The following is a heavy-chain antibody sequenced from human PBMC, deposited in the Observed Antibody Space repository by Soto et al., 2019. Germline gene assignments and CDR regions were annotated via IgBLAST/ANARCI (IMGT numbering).Heavy chain of an antibody. CDR3: ARDTHYDIWSGYPYYYAMDV. CDR2: ISNSGST. D-gene: IGHD3-3*01. CDR1: GGSVGSGSYY. J-gene: IGHJ6*02. Sequence: QVQLQESGPGPVKPSETLSLICTVSGGSVGSGSYYWSWIRQPPGKGLEWIGCISNSGSTKYNPSLKSRVTISVDTSKNHFALNLSSVTAADTAVYYCARDTHYDIWSGYPYYYAMDVWGQGTTVTVSS. V-gene: IGHV4-61*01.